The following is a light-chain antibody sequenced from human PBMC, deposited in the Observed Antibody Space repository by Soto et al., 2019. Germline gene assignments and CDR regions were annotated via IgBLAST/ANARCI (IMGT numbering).Light chain of an antibody. CDR3: CSYAGAFIYV. CDR1: KNDIGVYDF. Sequence: QSVLTQPPSASGSPGQSVTISCTGTKNDIGVYDFVSWYQQHPGKAPKLLISDVSKRPSGVPDRFSGSKFGNTASLTISGLQAEDEADYYCCSYAGAFIYVFGSGTKVTVL. J-gene: IGLJ1*01. V-gene: IGLV2-11*01. CDR2: DVS.